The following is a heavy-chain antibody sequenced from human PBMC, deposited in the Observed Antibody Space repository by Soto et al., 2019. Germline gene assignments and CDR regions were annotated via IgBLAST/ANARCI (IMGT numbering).Heavy chain of an antibody. CDR2: ISGSGGST. CDR1: GFTFSSYA. J-gene: IGHJ4*02. Sequence: GGSLRLSCAASGFTFSSYAMSWVRQAPGKGLEWVSAISGSGGSTYYADSVKGRFTISRDNSKNTLYLQMNSLRAEDTAVYYCASQAEIYYYDSSGFFIWGQGTLVTVSS. D-gene: IGHD3-22*01. CDR3: ASQAEIYYYDSSGFFI. V-gene: IGHV3-23*01.